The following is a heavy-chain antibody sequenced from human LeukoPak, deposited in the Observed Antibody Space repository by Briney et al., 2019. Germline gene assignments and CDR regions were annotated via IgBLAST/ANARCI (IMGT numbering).Heavy chain of an antibody. CDR3: ARADGWHYGSGSQYGY. D-gene: IGHD3-10*01. CDR2: IFRSGTT. Sequence: SETLSLTCTVSGGSISRYYWTWVRQPPGKGLEWIGYIFRSGTTNYNPALKSRVTISVESSKNQVSLRLNSVTAADTAVYYCARADGWHYGSGSQYGYWGQGTLVTVSS. CDR1: GGSISRYY. J-gene: IGHJ4*02. V-gene: IGHV4-59*01.